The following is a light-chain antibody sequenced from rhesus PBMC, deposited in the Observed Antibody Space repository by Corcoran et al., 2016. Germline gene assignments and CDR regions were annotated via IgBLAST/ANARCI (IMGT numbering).Light chain of an antibody. Sequence: DIQMTQSPSSLSASVGDTVTITCRASQSLTTWLAWYQQKPGKSPNLLIYKASTLQSGVPSRFSGSGSGTDFTLTITSLQSEDLATYYCQQYSSTPYSLGQGTKVEIK. CDR2: KAS. J-gene: IGKJ2*01. CDR3: QQYSSTPYS. V-gene: IGKV1-22*01. CDR1: QSLTTW.